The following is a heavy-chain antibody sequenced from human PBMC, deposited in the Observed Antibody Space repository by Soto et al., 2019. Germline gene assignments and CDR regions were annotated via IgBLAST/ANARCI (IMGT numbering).Heavy chain of an antibody. D-gene: IGHD2-2*01. Sequence: WASVKVSCKTSGYTFSNYGITWVRQAPGQPLEWLGWISLYSDGTNYAQKFQGRVSMTTDTSTTTAYMELRSLRSDDTAVYYCARVVPGAEAWFGPWGQGTLVPVYS. CDR3: ARVVPGAEAWFGP. CDR1: GYTFSNYG. V-gene: IGHV1-18*01. J-gene: IGHJ5*02. CDR2: ISLYSDGT.